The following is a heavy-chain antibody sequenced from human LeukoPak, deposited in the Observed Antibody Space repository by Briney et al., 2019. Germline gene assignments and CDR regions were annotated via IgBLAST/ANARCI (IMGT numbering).Heavy chain of an antibody. D-gene: IGHD5-18*01. CDR2: INHSGST. CDR3: ARVGYSYGYGRGDYYYYMDV. CDR1: GGSFSGYY. J-gene: IGHJ6*03. Sequence: SETLSLTCAVYGGSFSGYYWSWIRQPPGKGLEWIGEINHSGSTNYNPSLKSRVTISVDTSKNQFSLKLSSVTAADTAVYYCARVGYSYGYGRGDYYYYMDVWGKGTTVTVSS. V-gene: IGHV4-34*01.